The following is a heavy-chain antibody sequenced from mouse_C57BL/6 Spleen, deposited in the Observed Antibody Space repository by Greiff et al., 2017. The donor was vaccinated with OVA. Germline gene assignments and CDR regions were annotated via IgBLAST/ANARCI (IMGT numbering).Heavy chain of an antibody. J-gene: IGHJ1*03. CDR3: ARSGLYVNPYWYFDV. V-gene: IGHV1-64*01. CDR2: IHPNSGST. D-gene: IGHD2-1*01. Sequence: QVQLQQPGAELVKPGASVKLSCKASGYTFTSYWMPWVKQRHGQGLEWIGMIHPNSGSTNYNEKFKSKDRLTVDKSSSTAYMHLSSLTSEDSAVSYCARSGLYVNPYWYFDVWGTGTTVTVSS. CDR1: GYTFTSYW.